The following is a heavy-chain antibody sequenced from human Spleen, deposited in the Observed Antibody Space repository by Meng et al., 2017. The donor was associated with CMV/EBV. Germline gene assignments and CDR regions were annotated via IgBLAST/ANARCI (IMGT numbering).Heavy chain of an antibody. Sequence: GGSLRLSCVGSGFTFSTKAMHWVRQAPGKGLEWVSFIYSSGSSTFYGDSVKGRFTISRDNSRNTLYLQMNSLRAEDTAVYYCAKDDYYYGMDVWGQGTTVTVSS. V-gene: IGHV3-23*03. J-gene: IGHJ6*02. CDR2: IYSSGSST. CDR3: AKDDYYYGMDV. CDR1: GFTFSTKA.